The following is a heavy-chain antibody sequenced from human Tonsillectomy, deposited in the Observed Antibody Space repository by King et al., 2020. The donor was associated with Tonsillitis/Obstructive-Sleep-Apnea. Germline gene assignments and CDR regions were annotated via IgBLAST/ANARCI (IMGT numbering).Heavy chain of an antibody. V-gene: IGHV3-20*04. CDR1: GFTFDDFG. Sequence: DVQLVESGGGVVRPGGSLRLSCAASGFTFDDFGMSWVRQAPGKGLEWVSGINWNGGSIGYADSVKGRFTISRDNARNSLYLQMNSLRAEDTALYYCARDPSIIVGDLYYFYYMDVWGKGTTVTVSS. J-gene: IGHJ6*03. CDR3: ARDPSIIVGDLYYFYYMDV. CDR2: INWNGGSI. D-gene: IGHD1-26*01.